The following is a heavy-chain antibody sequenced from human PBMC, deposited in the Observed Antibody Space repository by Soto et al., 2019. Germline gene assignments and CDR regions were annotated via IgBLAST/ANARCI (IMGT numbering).Heavy chain of an antibody. V-gene: IGHV1-69*13. CDR3: AIGGYDYLFLDY. CDR1: GGTFSSYA. D-gene: IGHD5-12*01. Sequence: ASVKVSCKASGGTFSSYAISWVRQAPGQGLEWMGGIIPIFGTANYAQKFQGRVTITADESTSTAYMELSSLRSEDTAVYYCAIGGYDYLFLDYWGQGTLVTVSS. J-gene: IGHJ4*02. CDR2: IIPIFGTA.